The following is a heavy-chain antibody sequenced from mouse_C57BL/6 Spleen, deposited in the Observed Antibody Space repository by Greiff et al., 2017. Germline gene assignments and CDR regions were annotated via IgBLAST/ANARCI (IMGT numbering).Heavy chain of an antibody. CDR3: ARCVYDYDWFAF. Sequence: QVQLQQSGPELVKPGASVKMSCKASGYTFSSSWMNWVKQRPGRGLEWIGRIYPGDGDTKYNEKFKGKATLTADKSSSTAYMQLSSLTSEDSAVFSCARCVYDYDWFAFWGEVTLVAVSA. V-gene: IGHV1-82*01. J-gene: IGHJ3*01. D-gene: IGHD2-4*01. CDR2: IYPGDGDT. CDR1: GYTFSSSW.